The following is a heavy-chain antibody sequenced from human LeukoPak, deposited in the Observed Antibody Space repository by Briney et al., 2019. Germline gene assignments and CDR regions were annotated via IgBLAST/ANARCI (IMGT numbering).Heavy chain of an antibody. CDR3: AKAGGKAQTPFVP. CDR1: GFTFSSYW. V-gene: IGHV3-7*01. D-gene: IGHD2-15*01. Sequence: GGSLRLSCAASGFTFSSYWMSWVRQAPGKGLEWVANIKQDGSEKYYVDSVKGRFTISRDNAKNSLYLQMNSLRAEDTAVYYCAKAGGKAQTPFVPWGQGTLVTVSS. J-gene: IGHJ5*02. CDR2: IKQDGSEK.